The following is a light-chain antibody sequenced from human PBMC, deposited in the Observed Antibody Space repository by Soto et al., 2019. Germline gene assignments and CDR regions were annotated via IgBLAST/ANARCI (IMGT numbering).Light chain of an antibody. V-gene: IGKV1-39*01. Sequence: DVQMTQSPSSLSASVGDRVTITCRASQSVSIYLNWYQQKPGKAPNLLISAASSLQNGVPSRFRGSGSEKDFTLTISGLQPEDFATYYWQQSYSTPPWTFGQGTKVEIK. CDR2: AAS. J-gene: IGKJ1*01. CDR1: QSVSIY. CDR3: QQSYSTPPWT.